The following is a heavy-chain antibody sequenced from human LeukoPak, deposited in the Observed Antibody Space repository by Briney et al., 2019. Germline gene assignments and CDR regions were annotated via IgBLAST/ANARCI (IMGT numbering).Heavy chain of an antibody. D-gene: IGHD6-13*01. CDR3: ARVGSSLYFDY. Sequence: SETLSLTCTVPGGSISSYYWSWIRQPPGKGLEWIGYIYYSGSTNYNPSLKSRVTISVDTSKNQFSLKLSSVTAADTAVYYCARVGSSLYFDYWGQGTLVTVSS. J-gene: IGHJ4*02. CDR1: GGSISSYY. V-gene: IGHV4-59*01. CDR2: IYYSGST.